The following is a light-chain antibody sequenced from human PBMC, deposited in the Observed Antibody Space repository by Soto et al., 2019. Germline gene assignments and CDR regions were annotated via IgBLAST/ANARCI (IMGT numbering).Light chain of an antibody. CDR2: RAS. CDR3: QQYDRASWT. Sequence: DIQMTQSPSTLSGSVGDRVIITCRASRSISSWLAWYQQKPGKAPNLLIYRASTLKSGIPSRFSGSGSGTEFTLTISSLQPDDFATYYGQQYDRASWTFGPGTKVEIK. V-gene: IGKV1-5*03. J-gene: IGKJ1*01. CDR1: RSISSW.